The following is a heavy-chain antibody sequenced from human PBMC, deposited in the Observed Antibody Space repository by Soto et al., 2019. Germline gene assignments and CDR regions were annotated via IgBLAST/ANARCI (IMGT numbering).Heavy chain of an antibody. J-gene: IGHJ4*02. V-gene: IGHV1-18*01. CDR2: IRGYNGNT. Sequence: ASVKVSFKASGYIFIKYVITGCLQSPVQGVEWMGWIRGYNGNTKYADKLQGRVTITTDTSTTTAYMELRSLRSDDTAVYYCERAEVHHHKWIDRRGQGTLVTVSS. CDR3: ERAEVHHHKWIDR. D-gene: IGHD2-2*03. CDR1: GYIFIKYV.